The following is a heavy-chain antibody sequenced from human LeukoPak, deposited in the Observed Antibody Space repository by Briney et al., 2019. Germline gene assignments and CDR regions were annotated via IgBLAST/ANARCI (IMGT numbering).Heavy chain of an antibody. D-gene: IGHD2-8*02. V-gene: IGHV1-69*02. CDR1: GGTLSSYP. J-gene: IGHJ4*02. Sequence: SVKVSCKASGGTLSSYPICWVRQAPGQGLEWMGRIIPVLGITNYAQTFQGRVTITADKSSSTAYMELSSLRSEDTAVYYCARIRGTESGLSHFDSWGPGTLVSVSS. CDR2: IIPVLGIT. CDR3: ARIRGTESGLSHFDS.